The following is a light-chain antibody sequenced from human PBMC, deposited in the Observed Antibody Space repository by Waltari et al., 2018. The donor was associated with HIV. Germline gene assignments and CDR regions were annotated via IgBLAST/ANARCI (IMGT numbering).Light chain of an antibody. CDR3: QAWDRGTAV. V-gene: IGLV3-1*01. CDR2: QDN. J-gene: IGLJ2*01. CDR1: KLGDKY. Sequence: SYELTQPPSVSVSPGQTASITCSGDKLGDKYTCWYQQKPGQSPVLFIYQDNKRPSGIAARFSGSNSGNTATLTISGTQAMDEADYYCQAWDRGTAVFGGGTKLTVL.